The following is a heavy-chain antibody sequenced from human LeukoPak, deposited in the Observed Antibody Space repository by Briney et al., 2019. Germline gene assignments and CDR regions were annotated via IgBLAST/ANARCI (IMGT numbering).Heavy chain of an antibody. CDR1: GFTFSSYW. D-gene: IGHD5-12*01. J-gene: IGHJ4*02. CDR2: INSDGSST. Sequence: PGGSLRLSCAASGFTFSSYWMHWVRQAPGKGLVWVSRINSDGSSTSYADSVKGRFTISRDNAKNSLYLQMNSLRAEDTSVYYCAREMGGYPFDYWGQGIQVTVSS. CDR3: AREMGGYPFDY. V-gene: IGHV3-74*01.